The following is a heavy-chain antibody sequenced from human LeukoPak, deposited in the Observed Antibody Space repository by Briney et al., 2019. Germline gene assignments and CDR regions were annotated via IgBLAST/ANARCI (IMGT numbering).Heavy chain of an antibody. D-gene: IGHD6-13*01. Sequence: GGSLRLSCAAFGFTFDDYAMHWVRQAPGKGLEWVSLISGDGGSTYYADSVKGRFTISRDNSKNSLYLQMNSLRTEDTALYYCAKDIGSVIAAVSYYFDYWGQGTLVTVSS. CDR1: GFTFDDYA. J-gene: IGHJ4*02. CDR2: ISGDGGST. CDR3: AKDIGSVIAAVSYYFDY. V-gene: IGHV3-43*02.